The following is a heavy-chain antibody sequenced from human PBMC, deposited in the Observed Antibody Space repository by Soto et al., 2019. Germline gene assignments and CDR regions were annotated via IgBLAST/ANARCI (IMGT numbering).Heavy chain of an antibody. CDR3: ARPEGEYVWGSYRYSNYFDY. CDR2: IIPIFGTA. D-gene: IGHD3-16*02. CDR1: GGTFSSYA. J-gene: IGHJ4*02. Sequence: QVQLVQSGAEVKKPGSSVKVSCKASGGTFSSYAISWVRQAPGQGLEWMGGIIPIFGTANYAQKFQGRVTITADESTSTAYMELSSLRSEDTAVYYCARPEGEYVWGSYRYSNYFDYWGQGTLVTVSS. V-gene: IGHV1-69*01.